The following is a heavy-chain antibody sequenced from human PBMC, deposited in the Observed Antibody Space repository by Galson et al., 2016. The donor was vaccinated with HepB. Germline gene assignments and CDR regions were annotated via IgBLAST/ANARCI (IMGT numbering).Heavy chain of an antibody. CDR2: ISSSSTYE. Sequence: SLRLSCAASGFTFSTYTMTWVRQAPGKGLGWVSSISSSSTYEYYAGSIEGRFTISRDNAKNSLYLQMNSLRVEDTAVYYCAREYYYGSGSYYDRNRGLLDYWGQGTLVTVSS. CDR3: AREYYYGSGSYYDRNRGLLDY. D-gene: IGHD3-10*01. J-gene: IGHJ4*02. V-gene: IGHV3-21*01. CDR1: GFTFSTYT.